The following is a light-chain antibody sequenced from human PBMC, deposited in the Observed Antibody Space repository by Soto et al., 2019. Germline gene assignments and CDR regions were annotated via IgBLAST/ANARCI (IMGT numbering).Light chain of an antibody. V-gene: IGKV1-5*01. CDR1: QSVSDW. Sequence: IQMTQSPSTRSSSLGDRVTITCRASQSVSDWLAWYQQKPGNPPKLLIYDTSRLESAVPSRFSGSGSGTEFTLTISSLKTDDFATYYCQHYNSYSEAFGQGTKVDIK. CDR2: DTS. CDR3: QHYNSYSEA. J-gene: IGKJ1*01.